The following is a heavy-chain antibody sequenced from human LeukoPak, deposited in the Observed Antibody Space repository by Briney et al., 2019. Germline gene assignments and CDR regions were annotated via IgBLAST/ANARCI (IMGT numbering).Heavy chain of an antibody. V-gene: IGHV4-59*12. D-gene: IGHD1-26*01. J-gene: IGHJ3*02. CDR2: IYYSGST. CDR3: ARDRGAKKGPDAFDI. Sequence: SETLSLTCTVSGGSISSYYWSWIRQPPGKGLEWIGYIYYSGSTNYNPSLKSRVTISVDRSKNQFSLKLSSVTAADTAVYYCARDRGAKKGPDAFDIWGQGTMVTVSS. CDR1: GGSISSYY.